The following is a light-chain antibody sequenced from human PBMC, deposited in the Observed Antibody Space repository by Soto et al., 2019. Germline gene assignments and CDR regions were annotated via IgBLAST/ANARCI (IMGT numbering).Light chain of an antibody. CDR3: QKYNSAPLT. CDR2: ATS. CDR1: QGISNY. J-gene: IGKJ4*01. Sequence: DIQMTQSPSSLSASVGDRVTITCRASQGISNYLAWYQQKPGKIPKLLIYATSTLQSRVPSRFSGRGSGTDFTITISSLQPEDVATYYCQKYNSAPLTFGGGTKVEIK. V-gene: IGKV1-27*01.